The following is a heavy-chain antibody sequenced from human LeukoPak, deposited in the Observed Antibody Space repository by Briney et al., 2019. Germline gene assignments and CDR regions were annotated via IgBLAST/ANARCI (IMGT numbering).Heavy chain of an antibody. D-gene: IGHD3-9*01. CDR1: GGTFSSYA. J-gene: IGHJ4*02. V-gene: IGHV1-2*02. Sequence: GSSVKVSCKASGGTFSSYAISWVRQAPGQGLEWMGWINPNSGGTNYAQKFQGRVTMTRDTSISTAYMELSRLRSDDTAVYYCARGIRYFDWLSGLPDYWGQGTLVTVSS. CDR2: INPNSGGT. CDR3: ARGIRYFDWLSGLPDY.